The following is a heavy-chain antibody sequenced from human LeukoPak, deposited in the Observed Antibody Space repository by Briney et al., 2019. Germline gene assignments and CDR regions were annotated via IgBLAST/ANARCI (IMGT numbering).Heavy chain of an antibody. V-gene: IGHV1-58*02. Sequence: SVKVSCKASGFTFTSSAMQWVRQARGQRLEWIGWIVVGSGNTNYAQKFQERVTITRDMSTSTAYMELSSLRSEDTAVYYCAANVDTAMVTVDYWGQGTLVTVSS. D-gene: IGHD5-18*01. CDR1: GFTFTSSA. J-gene: IGHJ4*02. CDR3: AANVDTAMVTVDY. CDR2: IVVGSGNT.